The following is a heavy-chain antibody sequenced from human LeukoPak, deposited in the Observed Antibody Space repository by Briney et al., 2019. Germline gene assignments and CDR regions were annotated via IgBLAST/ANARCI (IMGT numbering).Heavy chain of an antibody. CDR2: IYYSGST. CDR1: GGSISSSSYY. CDR3: ARSLRDGRYSSFDY. Sequence: PSETMSLTCTVSGGSISSSSYYWGWIRQPPGKGLEWIGSIYYSGSTYYNPSLKSRVTTSVDRSKNQFSLKLSSVTAADTAVYYCARSLRDGRYSSFDYWGQGTLVTVSS. V-gene: IGHV4-39*07. J-gene: IGHJ4*02. D-gene: IGHD1-26*01.